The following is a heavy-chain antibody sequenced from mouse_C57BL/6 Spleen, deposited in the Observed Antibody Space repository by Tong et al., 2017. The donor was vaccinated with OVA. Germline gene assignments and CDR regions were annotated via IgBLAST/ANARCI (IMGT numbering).Heavy chain of an antibody. Sequence: EVQLVVSGGGLVKPGGSLKLSCAASGFTFSSYAMSWVRQTPEKRLEWVATISSGGSYTYYPDSVKGRFTISRDNAKNTLYVQMSSLRSEDTAMYYCARHEDNYFDYWGQGTTLTVSS. CDR1: GFTFSSYA. J-gene: IGHJ2*01. V-gene: IGHV5-9-3*01. CDR3: ARHEDNYFDY. CDR2: ISSGGSYT.